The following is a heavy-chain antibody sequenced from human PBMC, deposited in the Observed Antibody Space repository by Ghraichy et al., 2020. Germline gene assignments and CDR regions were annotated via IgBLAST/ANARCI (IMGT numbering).Heavy chain of an antibody. CDR2: INYSGST. V-gene: IGHV4-39*02. J-gene: IGHJ3*01. CDR3: AREVLVGEAHPCDP. D-gene: IGHD3-10*01. CDR1: GGSISSSRYF. Sequence: SETLSLTCTVSGGSISSSRYFWAWIRQPPGKGLEWIGSINYSGSTYYSPSLRNRVTISVDTSKNQFSLNVSSVTAADTAVYYSAREVLVGEAHPCDPWGHGTRVAVSS.